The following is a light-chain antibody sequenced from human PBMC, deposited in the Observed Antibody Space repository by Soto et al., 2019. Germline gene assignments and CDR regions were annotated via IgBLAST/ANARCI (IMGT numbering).Light chain of an antibody. J-gene: IGKJ5*01. Sequence: EIVVTQSPATLSVSPWERATLSCMASQIVKTVLFLYQQIPVQAPILLIHDASHRAAGIPDRFLGSGSGTDFTLTLRRLAPDDFAVYCCHHSGISPPPFAQGTRLEIK. CDR3: HHSGISPPP. V-gene: IGKV3-20*01. CDR2: DAS. CDR1: QIVKTVL.